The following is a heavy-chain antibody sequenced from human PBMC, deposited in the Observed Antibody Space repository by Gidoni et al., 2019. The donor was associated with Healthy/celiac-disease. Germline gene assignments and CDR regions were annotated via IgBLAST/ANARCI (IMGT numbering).Heavy chain of an antibody. CDR2: INPNSGGT. V-gene: IGHV1-2*02. CDR3: ARGGNIVVVPATYAFDY. J-gene: IGHJ4*02. Sequence: QVQLVQSGAEVKKPGASVKVSCKASGYRFTGSYLHLVRQAPGQGLEWMGWINPNSGGTNYAQKFQGRVTMTRDTSISTAYMELRRLRSDDTAVYYCARGGNIVVVPATYAFDYWGQGTLVTVSS. D-gene: IGHD2-2*01. CDR1: GYRFTGSY.